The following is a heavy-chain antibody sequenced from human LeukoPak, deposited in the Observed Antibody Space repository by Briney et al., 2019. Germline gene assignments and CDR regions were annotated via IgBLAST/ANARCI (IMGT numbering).Heavy chain of an antibody. CDR2: IGSSGGST. D-gene: IGHD4-17*01. CDR3: AKGGINGDSDY. CDR1: GFTFSNYA. J-gene: IGHJ4*02. Sequence: GGSLRLSCAASGFTFSNYAMTWVRQAPGKGLEWVSTIGSSGGSTYYADSVKGRLTISRDNSKNTLYLQMNSLRAEDSAVYYCAKGGINGDSDYWGQGTLVTVSS. V-gene: IGHV3-23*01.